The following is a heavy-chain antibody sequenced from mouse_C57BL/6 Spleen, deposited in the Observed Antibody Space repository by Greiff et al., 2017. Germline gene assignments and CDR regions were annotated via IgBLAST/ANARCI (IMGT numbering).Heavy chain of an antibody. CDR2: IHPNSGST. CDR3: ARGALLSNFDY. V-gene: IGHV1-64*01. J-gene: IGHJ2*01. D-gene: IGHD1-1*02. Sequence: VKLQQPGAELVKPGASVKLSCKASGYTFTSYWMHWVKQRPGQGLEWIGMIHPNSGSTNYNEKFKSKATLTVDKSSSTAYMQLSSLTSEYSAVYYCARGALLSNFDYWGQGTTLTVSS. CDR1: GYTFTSYW.